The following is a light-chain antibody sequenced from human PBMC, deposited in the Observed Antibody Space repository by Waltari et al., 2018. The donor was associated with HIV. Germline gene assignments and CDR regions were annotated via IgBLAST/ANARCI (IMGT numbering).Light chain of an antibody. CDR3: HHYNNWRET. V-gene: IGKV3-15*01. J-gene: IGKJ1*01. CDR2: GTS. CDR1: QSVNSN. Sequence: EILMTQSPATLSVSPGERATLSCRASQSVNSNLAWYQQKPGQTPRLLIYGTSTRATDIPARFSGSWSVTEFTLTISSLQSEDFAVYYCHHYNNWRETFGQGTKVEIK.